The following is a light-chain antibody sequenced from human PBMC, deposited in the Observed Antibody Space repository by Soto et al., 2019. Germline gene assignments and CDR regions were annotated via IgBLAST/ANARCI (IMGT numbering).Light chain of an antibody. J-gene: IGLJ1*01. CDR2: EVS. Sequence: QSVLTQPASVSGFPGQSITISCTGTSSDVGGYNYVSWYEQHPGKAPKLIIHEVSNRPSGVSNRFSGSKSGNTASLTISGLQAEDEADYYCDSYTSSRAYVFGIGTKVTVL. CDR3: DSYTSSRAYV. CDR1: SSDVGGYNY. V-gene: IGLV2-14*01.